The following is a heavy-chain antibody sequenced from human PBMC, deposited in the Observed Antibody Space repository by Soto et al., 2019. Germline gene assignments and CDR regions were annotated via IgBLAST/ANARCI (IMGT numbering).Heavy chain of an antibody. J-gene: IGHJ4*02. Sequence: QLQLQESGPGLVKPSETLSLTCTVSGGSISSTTNYWGWIRQPPGKGLEWIGSIYYSGTTYYSPSLKSRVTMSVDTSKNQFSLKLSSVTAADTAVYWCARHPLLRWHDYWGQGTLVTVSS. CDR1: GGSISSTTNY. D-gene: IGHD4-17*01. V-gene: IGHV4-39*01. CDR3: ARHPLLRWHDY. CDR2: IYYSGTT.